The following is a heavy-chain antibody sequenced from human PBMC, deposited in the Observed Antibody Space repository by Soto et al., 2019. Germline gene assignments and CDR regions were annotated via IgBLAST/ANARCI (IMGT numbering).Heavy chain of an antibody. CDR1: GGTFSSYT. D-gene: IGHD6-19*01. CDR2: IIPILGIA. Sequence: VKVSCKASGGTFSSYTISWVRQAPGQGLEWMGRIIPILGIANYAQKFQGRVTITADKSTSTAYMELSSLRSEDTAVYYCARESVATIDAFDIWGQGTMVTVSS. V-gene: IGHV1-69*10. CDR3: ARESVATIDAFDI. J-gene: IGHJ3*02.